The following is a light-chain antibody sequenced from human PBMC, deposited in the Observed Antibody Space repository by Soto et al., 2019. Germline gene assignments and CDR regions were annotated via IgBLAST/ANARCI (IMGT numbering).Light chain of an antibody. V-gene: IGKV1-27*01. J-gene: IGKJ4*01. CDR1: QDISNY. CDR2: AAS. Sequence: DIQMTQSPSSLSASVGDTVTITCRASQDISNYLAWYQQKPGRVPKVLIYAASTLQSGVPSRFSAIGSGTYFTLTISSLQPEDVATYSCQKYNRAPLTFGGGTKVEIK. CDR3: QKYNRAPLT.